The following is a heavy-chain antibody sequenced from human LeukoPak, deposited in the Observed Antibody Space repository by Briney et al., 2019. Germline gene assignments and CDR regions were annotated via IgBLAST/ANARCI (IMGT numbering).Heavy chain of an antibody. V-gene: IGHV4-38-2*02. CDR2: IYHSGST. CDR3: ARAGTMVRGVIIIAPLDY. CDR1: GYSISSGYY. D-gene: IGHD3-10*01. J-gene: IGHJ4*02. Sequence: SETLSLTCTVSGYSISSGYYWGWIRQPPGKGLEWIGSIYHSGSTYYNPSLKSRVTISVDTSKNQFSLKLSSVTAADTAVYYCARAGTMVRGVIIIAPLDYWGQGTLVTVSS.